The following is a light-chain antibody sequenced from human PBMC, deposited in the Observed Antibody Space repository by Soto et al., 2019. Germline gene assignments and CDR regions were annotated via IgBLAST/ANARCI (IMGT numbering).Light chain of an antibody. CDR3: QQYQNWPLT. J-gene: IGKJ4*01. CDR2: AAS. CDR1: QSVSSTS. Sequence: EIVLTQSPATLSLSPGERATLSCRASQSVSSTSLLWYQQKPGLAPRLLIYAASSRATGIPDRFSGSGSGTEFTLSISSLQSEDVAVYYCQQYQNWPLTFGGGTKVDIK. V-gene: IGKV3D-20*01.